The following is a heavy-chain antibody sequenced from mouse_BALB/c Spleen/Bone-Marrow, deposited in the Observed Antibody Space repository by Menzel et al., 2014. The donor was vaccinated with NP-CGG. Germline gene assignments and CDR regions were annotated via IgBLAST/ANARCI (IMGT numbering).Heavy chain of an antibody. V-gene: IGHV1-82*01. CDR1: GYAFSSSW. J-gene: IGHJ3*01. Sequence: VKLQESGPELVKPGASVKISCKASGYAFSSSWMNWVKQRPGQGLEWIGRIYPGDGDTNYNGKFKGKATLTADKSSSTAYVQLSSLTSVDSAVYFCASGSSSFAYWGQGTLVTVSA. CDR3: ASGSSSFAY. CDR2: IYPGDGDT. D-gene: IGHD1-1*01.